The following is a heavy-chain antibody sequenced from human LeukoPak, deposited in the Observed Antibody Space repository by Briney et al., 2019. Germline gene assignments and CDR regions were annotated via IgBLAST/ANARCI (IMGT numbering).Heavy chain of an antibody. D-gene: IGHD3-22*01. CDR3: AQSYYYDSSGYYGGLDY. CDR1: GYTFTSYG. CDR2: ISAYNGNT. Sequence: ASVKVSCKASGYTFTSYGISWVRQAPGQGLEWMGWISAYNGNTNYAQKLQGRVTMTTDTSTSTAYMELRSLRSDDMAVYYCAQSYYYDSSGYYGGLDYWGQGTLVTVSS. J-gene: IGHJ4*02. V-gene: IGHV1-18*03.